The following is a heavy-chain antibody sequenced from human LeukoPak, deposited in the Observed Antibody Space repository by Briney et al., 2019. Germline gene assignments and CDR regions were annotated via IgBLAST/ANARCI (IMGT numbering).Heavy chain of an antibody. D-gene: IGHD4-23*01. CDR1: GFTFASYA. CDR3: ARLRWEQTGYSSDY. V-gene: IGHV3-30*04. Sequence: PGGSLRLSCAASGFTFASYAMHWVRQPPGKGLEWVTLLAYDGTNKQYADSVKGRFTISRDNSQNTVDLQMDSLRAEDTAVFYCARLRWEQTGYSSDYWGQGTLVTVSS. CDR2: LAYDGTNK. J-gene: IGHJ4*02.